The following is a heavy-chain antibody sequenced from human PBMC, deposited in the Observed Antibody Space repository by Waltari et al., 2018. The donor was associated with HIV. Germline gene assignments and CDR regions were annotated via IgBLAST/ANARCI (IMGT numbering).Heavy chain of an antibody. CDR2: ISSSGSDI. CDR1: RFTFSTYS. Sequence: EVQLVESGGGLVKPGGSLRLSCAPSRFTFSTYSMNWVRQAPGKGLEWVSSISSSGSDIYYADSVKGRFTISRDNARNSMYLQMNSLRAEDTAIYYCARDSCGGGSCSRRLDFWGQGTLVTVSS. CDR3: ARDSCGGGSCSRRLDF. J-gene: IGHJ4*02. D-gene: IGHD2-15*01. V-gene: IGHV3-21*04.